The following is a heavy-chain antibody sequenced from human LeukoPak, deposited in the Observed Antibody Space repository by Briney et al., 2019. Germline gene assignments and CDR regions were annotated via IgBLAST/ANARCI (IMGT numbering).Heavy chain of an antibody. Sequence: SETLSLTCAVYGGSFSGYYWSWIRQPPGKGLEWIGEINHSGSTNYNPSLKSRVTISVDTSKNQFSLKLSSVTAADTAVYYCARLPPTIFGVVITDYYMDVWGKGTTVTVSS. CDR3: ARLPPTIFGVVITDYYMDV. CDR1: GGSFSGYY. V-gene: IGHV4-34*01. D-gene: IGHD3-3*01. CDR2: INHSGST. J-gene: IGHJ6*03.